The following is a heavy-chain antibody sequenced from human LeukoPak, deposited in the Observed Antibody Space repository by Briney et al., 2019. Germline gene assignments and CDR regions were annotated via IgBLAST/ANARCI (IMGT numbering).Heavy chain of an antibody. J-gene: IGHJ6*03. CDR2: INPNSGGT. V-gene: IGHV1-2*02. D-gene: IGHD4-17*01. Sequence: ASVKVSCKASGYTFTDYYMHWVRQAPGQGLEWMGWINPNSGGTNYAQKFQGRVTMTRDTSISTAFMELSRLRSDDTAVYYCARGPTVTTLPYYYYFMDVWGKGTTVTVSS. CDR3: ARGPTVTTLPYYYYFMDV. CDR1: GYTFTDYY.